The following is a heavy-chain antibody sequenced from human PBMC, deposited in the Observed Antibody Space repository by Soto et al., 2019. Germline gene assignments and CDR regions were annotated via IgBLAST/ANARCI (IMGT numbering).Heavy chain of an antibody. J-gene: IGHJ4*02. Sequence: GGSLRLSCAASGFTFSSYAMHWVRQAPGKGLEWVAVISYDGSNKYYAGSVKGRFTISRDNSKNTLYLQMNSLRAEDTAVYYCARLGGGIDYWGQGTLVTVSS. CDR1: GFTFSSYA. D-gene: IGHD2-15*01. V-gene: IGHV3-30-3*01. CDR2: ISYDGSNK. CDR3: ARLGGGIDY.